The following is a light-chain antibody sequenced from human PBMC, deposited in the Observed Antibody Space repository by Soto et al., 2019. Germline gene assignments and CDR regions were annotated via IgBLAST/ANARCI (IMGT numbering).Light chain of an antibody. CDR2: GNN. V-gene: IGLV1-40*01. CDR1: SSNIGAGYD. Sequence: QSVLTQPPSVSGAPGQRVTISCSGGSSNIGAGYDVHWYRQLPETAPKLLIYGNNIRPSGVPDRFSGSKSGTSASLTITGLQADDEADYYCCSYAGYSTSAVFGGGTKVTVL. CDR3: CSYAGYSTSAV. J-gene: IGLJ2*01.